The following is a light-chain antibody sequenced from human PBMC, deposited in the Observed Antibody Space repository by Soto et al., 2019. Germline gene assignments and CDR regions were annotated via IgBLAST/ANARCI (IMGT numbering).Light chain of an antibody. Sequence: QSALTQPASVSGSPGQSITISCTGTSSDIGSNNYVSWFQQRPGKAPTLIIYEVSNRPSGVSTHFSRSKSGNTASLTISGLLPEDEAEYYCSSYTTTTRLFGGGTKLTVL. CDR1: SSDIGSNNY. CDR3: SSYTTTTRL. V-gene: IGLV2-14*01. CDR2: EVS. J-gene: IGLJ3*02.